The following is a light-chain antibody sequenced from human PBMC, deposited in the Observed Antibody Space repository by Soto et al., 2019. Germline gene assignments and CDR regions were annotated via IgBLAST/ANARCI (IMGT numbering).Light chain of an antibody. CDR2: EAS. CDR1: SSDVESYNL. CDR3: CSYTGRPIFVL. Sequence: QSVLTQPASVSGSPGQSITISCTGTSSDVESYNLVSWYQQHPGKAPRLMIYEASKRPSGVSNRFSGSESDNTASLTISGRQAEDEADYYCCSYTGRPIFVLFGGGTKLAVL. J-gene: IGLJ2*01. V-gene: IGLV2-23*01.